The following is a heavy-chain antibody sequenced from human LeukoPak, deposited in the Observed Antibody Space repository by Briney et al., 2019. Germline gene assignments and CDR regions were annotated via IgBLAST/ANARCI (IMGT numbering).Heavy chain of an antibody. V-gene: IGHV4-38-2*02. J-gene: IGHJ6*03. CDR2: IYHSGST. CDR1: GYSISSGYY. Sequence: SETLSLTCTVSGYSISSGYYWGWIRQPPGKGLEWIGSIYHSGSTYYNPSLKSRVTISVDTSKNQFSLKLSSVTAADTAVYYCAREKQLEDYYYYYMDVWGKGTTVTVSS. CDR3: AREKQLEDYYYYYMDV. D-gene: IGHD6-6*01.